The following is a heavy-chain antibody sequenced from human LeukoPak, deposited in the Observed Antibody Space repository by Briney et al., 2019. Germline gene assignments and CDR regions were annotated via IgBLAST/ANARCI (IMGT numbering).Heavy chain of an antibody. CDR3: ARFAQPQLVERWYFDL. Sequence: SETLSLTCTVSGGPMSGDSLTESNYYWVWIRQPPGKGLEWIGYIYYSGSTNYNPSLKSRVTISVDTSKNQFSLKLSSVTAADTAVYYCARFAQPQLVERWYFDLWGRGTLVTVSS. J-gene: IGHJ2*01. CDR1: GGPMSGDSLTESNYY. CDR2: IYYSGST. V-gene: IGHV4-61*01. D-gene: IGHD6-6*01.